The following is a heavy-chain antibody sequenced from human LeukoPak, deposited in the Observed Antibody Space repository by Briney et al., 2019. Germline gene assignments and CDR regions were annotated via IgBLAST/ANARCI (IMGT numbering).Heavy chain of an antibody. CDR1: GFSFGAFW. J-gene: IGHJ4*02. CDR3: AKDTARGGSYIDD. CDR2: LDGGGSRI. Sequence: GGSLRLSCAASGFSFGAFWMHWVRQAPGKGLVWVPRLDGGGSRIDYADSVKGRFTISRDNAKNALYLQMNSLRVEDTAVYYCAKDTARGGSYIDDWGQGTLVTVSS. D-gene: IGHD3-10*01. V-gene: IGHV3-74*01.